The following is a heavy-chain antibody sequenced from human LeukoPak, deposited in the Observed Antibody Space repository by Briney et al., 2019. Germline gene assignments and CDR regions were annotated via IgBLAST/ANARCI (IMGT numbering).Heavy chain of an antibody. J-gene: IGHJ4*02. CDR1: GYTFTGYY. V-gene: IGHV1-2*04. D-gene: IGHD4-11*01. CDR3: ARDHGDYQDGLDY. Sequence: ASVKVSCKASGYTFTGYYMHWVRQAPGQGLEWMGWINPNSGGTNYAQKFQGWVTMTRDTSISTAYMELSRLRSDDTAVYYCARDHGDYQDGLDYWGQGTLVTVSS. CDR2: INPNSGGT.